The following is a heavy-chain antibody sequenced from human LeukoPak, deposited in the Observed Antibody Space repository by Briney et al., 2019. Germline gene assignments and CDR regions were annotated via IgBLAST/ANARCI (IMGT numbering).Heavy chain of an antibody. CDR2: IYHSGST. CDR3: ARDPSMVRGVISN. J-gene: IGHJ4*02. V-gene: IGHV4-38-2*02. CDR1: GYSISGYY. D-gene: IGHD3-10*01. Sequence: PSETLSLTCTVSGYSISGYYWGWIRQPPGKGLEWIGSIYHSGSTYYNPSLKSRVTISVDTSKNQFSLKLSSVTAADTAVYYCARDPSMVRGVISNWGQGTLVTVSS.